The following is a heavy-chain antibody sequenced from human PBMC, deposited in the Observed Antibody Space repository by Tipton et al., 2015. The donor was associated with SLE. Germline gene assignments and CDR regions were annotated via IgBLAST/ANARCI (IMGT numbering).Heavy chain of an antibody. CDR3: ASGWDFADGKGQGQGVVFDL. V-gene: IGHV3-9*01. Sequence: SLRLSCAASGFPLNDYAMHWVRQAPGKGLEYVSGISFNSVFIHYTDSVKGRFTISRDNAKTSVHLQMNSLRVEDTAFYYCASGWDFADGKGQGQGVVFDLWGQGTMVTVSS. CDR2: ISFNSVFI. CDR1: GFPLNDYA. J-gene: IGHJ3*01. D-gene: IGHD6-19*01.